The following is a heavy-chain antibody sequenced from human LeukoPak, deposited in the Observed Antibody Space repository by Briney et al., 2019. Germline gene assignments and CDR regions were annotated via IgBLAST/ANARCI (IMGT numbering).Heavy chain of an antibody. CDR3: ARDLSGWTFDY. CDR1: GFTFSSYS. CDR2: ISSSSSYI. V-gene: IGHV3-21*01. Sequence: GGSLRLSCAASGFTFSSYSTNWVRQAPGKGLEWVSSISSSSSYIYYADSVKGRFTISRDNAKNSLYLQMNSLRAEDTAVYYCARDLSGWTFDYWGQGTLVTVSS. D-gene: IGHD6-19*01. J-gene: IGHJ4*02.